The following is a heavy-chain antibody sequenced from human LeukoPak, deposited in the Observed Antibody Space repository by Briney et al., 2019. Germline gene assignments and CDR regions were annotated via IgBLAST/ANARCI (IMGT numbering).Heavy chain of an antibody. J-gene: IGHJ4*02. CDR2: ISYDGNNK. CDR3: ARDPYYYDSSGYSPHFDY. V-gene: IGHV3-30-3*01. CDR1: GFTFNNYA. D-gene: IGHD3-22*01. Sequence: GRSLRLSCAASGFTFNNYALHWVRQAPGKGLEWVAVISYDGNNKYYADSVKGRFTISRDNAKNSLYLQMNSLRAEDTAVYYCARDPYYYDSSGYSPHFDYWGQGTLITVSS.